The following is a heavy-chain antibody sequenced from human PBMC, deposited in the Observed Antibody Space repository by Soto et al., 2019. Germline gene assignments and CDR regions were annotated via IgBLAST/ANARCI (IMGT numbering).Heavy chain of an antibody. J-gene: IGHJ4*02. Sequence: AETLSLTCTVSGGSISGYYWSWLRQPPGKGLEWIGYIYNIGSTNYNPSLRSRVTMSIDTSQEQFSLKLSSVTATDTAVYYCARDSGGIVVDPPAMRASDYWSQGILVT. V-gene: IGHV4-4*08. CDR1: GGSISGYY. CDR3: ARDSGGIVVDPPAMRASDY. CDR2: IYNIGST. D-gene: IGHD2-2*01.